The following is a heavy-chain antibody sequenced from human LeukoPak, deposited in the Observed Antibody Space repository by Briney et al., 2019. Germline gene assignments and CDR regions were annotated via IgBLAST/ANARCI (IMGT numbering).Heavy chain of an antibody. J-gene: IGHJ4*02. D-gene: IGHD3-22*01. CDR3: ARWGHYYDSSGYLP. V-gene: IGHV1-18*01. CDR1: GYTFTSYG. Sequence: ASVKVSCKASGYTFTSYGISWVRQAPGQGLEWMGWISAYSGNTNYAQRLQGGVTMTTDTSTSTAYMELRSLRSDDTAVYYCARWGHYYDSSGYLPWGQGTLVTVSS. CDR2: ISAYSGNT.